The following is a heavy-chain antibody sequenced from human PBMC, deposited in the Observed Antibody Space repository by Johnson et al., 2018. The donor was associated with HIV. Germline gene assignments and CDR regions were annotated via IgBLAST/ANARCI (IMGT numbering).Heavy chain of an antibody. CDR3: AKDGRDIVVVVAAYAFDI. D-gene: IGHD2-15*01. J-gene: IGHJ3*02. CDR2: ISGSGGST. Sequence: MLLVESGGGLVQPGGSLRLSCAASGFTFSSYAMSWVRQAPGKGLEWVSAISGSGGSTYYADSVKGRFTTSRDNSKNTLYLQMNSLRAEDTAVYYCAKDGRDIVVVVAAYAFDIWGQGTMVTFSS. CDR1: GFTFSSYA. V-gene: IGHV3-23*04.